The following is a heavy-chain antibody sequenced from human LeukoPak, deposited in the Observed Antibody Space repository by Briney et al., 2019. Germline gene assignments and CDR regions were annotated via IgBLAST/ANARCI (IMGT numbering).Heavy chain of an antibody. CDR2: IGGNGAIT. V-gene: IGHV3-23*01. CDR1: GFTFGTSA. D-gene: IGHD5/OR15-5a*01. J-gene: IGHJ4*02. Sequence: GGSLRLSCAASGFTFGTSAMSWVRQAPGKGLDWVSTIGGNGAITYYADSVKGRFTISNDDSKNTVYLQMDSLRAEDTAVYYCTKDFYVPCDWGQGTLVTVSS. CDR3: TKDFYVPCD.